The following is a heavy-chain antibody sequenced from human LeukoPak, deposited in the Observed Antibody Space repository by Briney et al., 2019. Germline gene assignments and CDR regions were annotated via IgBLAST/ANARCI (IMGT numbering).Heavy chain of an antibody. J-gene: IGHJ4*02. V-gene: IGHV4-34*01. CDR3: ARSDTAVGDFDY. CDR2: INHSGST. Sequence: SETLSLTCAVYGGSFSGYYWSWIRQPPGKGLEWIGEINHSGSTNYNPSLKSRVTISVDTSKNQFSLKLSSVTAADTAVYYCARSDTAVGDFDYWGQGTLVTVSS. CDR1: GGSFSGYY. D-gene: IGHD5-18*01.